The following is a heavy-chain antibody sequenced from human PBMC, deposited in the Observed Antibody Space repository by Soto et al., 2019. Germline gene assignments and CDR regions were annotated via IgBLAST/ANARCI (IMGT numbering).Heavy chain of an antibody. CDR2: IYSGGST. J-gene: IGHJ6*02. CDR3: ARAALADDFWSPGDYYYYGMDV. CDR1: GFTVSSNY. V-gene: IGHV3-53*02. Sequence: EVQLVETGGGLIQPGGSLRLSCEASGFTVSSNYMSWVRQAPGKGLEWVSVIYSGGSTYYADSVKGRFTISRDNSKNTLYLQMNSLRAEDTAVYYCARAALADDFWSPGDYYYYGMDVWGQGTTVTVSS. D-gene: IGHD3-3*01.